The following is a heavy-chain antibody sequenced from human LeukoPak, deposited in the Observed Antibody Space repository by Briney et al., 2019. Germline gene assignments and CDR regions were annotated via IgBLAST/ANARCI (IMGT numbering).Heavy chain of an antibody. CDR1: EFTFSSYS. J-gene: IGHJ6*02. CDR3: ASTGLDYYYNGMDV. CDR2: ISSGGSYI. D-gene: IGHD3/OR15-3a*01. Sequence: GGSLRLSCAASEFTFSSYSMNWVRQAPGKGLEWVSAISSGGSYIYYADAVKGRFTISRDNAKNSLYLQMNSLRAEDTAVYYCASTGLDYYYNGMDVWGQGTTVTVSS. V-gene: IGHV3-21*01.